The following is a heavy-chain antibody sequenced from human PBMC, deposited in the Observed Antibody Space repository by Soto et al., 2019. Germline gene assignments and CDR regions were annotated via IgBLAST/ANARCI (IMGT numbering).Heavy chain of an antibody. D-gene: IGHD3-10*01. CDR1: GGSISRCSYY. CDR3: ATYGSGSYYGGGGGFGAFDI. V-gene: IGHV4-39*01. CDR2: IYYSGST. J-gene: IGHJ3*02. Sequence: PSETLSLTCTASGGSISRCSYYWGWIRQPPGKGLEWIGSIYYSGSTYYNPSLKSRVTISVDTSKNQFSLKLSSVTAADTAVYYCATYGSGSYYGGGGGFGAFDIWGQGTMVTVSS.